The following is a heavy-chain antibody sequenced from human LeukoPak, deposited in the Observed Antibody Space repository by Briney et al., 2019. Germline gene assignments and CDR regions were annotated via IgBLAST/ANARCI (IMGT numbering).Heavy chain of an antibody. CDR1: GYTFTSYG. Sequence: ASVKVSCKASGYTFTSYGISWVRQAPGQGLEWMGWISAYNGNTNYAQKLQGRVTMTTDTSTSTAYMELRSLRSDDTAVYYCARDSSSVLLWFGETHYWGQGTLVTVS. D-gene: IGHD3-10*01. CDR2: ISAYNGNT. CDR3: ARDSSSVLLWFGETHY. J-gene: IGHJ4*02. V-gene: IGHV1-18*01.